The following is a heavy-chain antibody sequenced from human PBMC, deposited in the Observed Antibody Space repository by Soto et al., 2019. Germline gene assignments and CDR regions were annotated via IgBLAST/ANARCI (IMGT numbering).Heavy chain of an antibody. D-gene: IGHD4-17*01. CDR3: ARGDFGEPDY. J-gene: IGHJ4*02. CDR2: ISGGGGSS. V-gene: IGHV3-23*01. CDR1: GFTFNTYA. Sequence: GGSLRLSCAASGFTFNTYAMSWVRQAPGKGLEWVSAISGGGGSSYYADSVKGRFTISRDNSKNTLFLQMNSLRAEDTAVYYCARGDFGEPDYWGQGTLVTVS.